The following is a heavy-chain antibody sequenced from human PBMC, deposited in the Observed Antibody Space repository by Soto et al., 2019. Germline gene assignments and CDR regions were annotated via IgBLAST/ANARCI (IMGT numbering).Heavy chain of an antibody. D-gene: IGHD4-17*01. J-gene: IGHJ4*02. CDR2: IYHSGST. CDR1: GGSISSGGNS. V-gene: IGHV4-30-2*01. CDR3: ARGMTTGTTFAY. Sequence: QLQLQESGSGLVKPSQTLSLTCAGSGGSISSGGNSCSWIRQPPGKGLEWIVYIYHSGSTYYRPSLKSQVTTSVDMSKNQVSVKLSSVSAADTAVYYCARGMTTGTTFAYWGQGTLVTVSS.